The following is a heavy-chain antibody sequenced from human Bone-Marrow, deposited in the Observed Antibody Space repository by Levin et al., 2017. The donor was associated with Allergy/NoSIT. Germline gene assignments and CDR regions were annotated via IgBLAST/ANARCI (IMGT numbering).Heavy chain of an antibody. D-gene: IGHD2-2*02. CDR2: IYTSGST. Sequence: SETLSLTCTVSGGSISSGNYYWSWIRQPAGERLEWIGRIYTSGSTNYNPSLKSRVTISLDTSKNQFSLKLTSVTAADTAVYYCARVGHVRESAGTSWYSFSYYYMDVWGKGTTVTVSS. CDR1: GGSISSGNYY. J-gene: IGHJ6*03. V-gene: IGHV4-61*02. CDR3: ARVGHVRESAGTSWYSFSYYYMDV.